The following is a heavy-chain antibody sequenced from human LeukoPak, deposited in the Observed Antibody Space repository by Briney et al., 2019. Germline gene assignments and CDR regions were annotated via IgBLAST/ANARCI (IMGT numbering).Heavy chain of an antibody. CDR3: ARLPAAAAGNYYYYYGMDV. D-gene: IGHD6-13*01. V-gene: IGHV5-51*01. CDR1: GYSFTSYW. J-gene: IGHJ6*02. Sequence: GESLKISCQGSGYSFTSYWIGWVRQMPGKGLEWMGIIYPGDSDTRYSPSFQGQVTISADKSISTAYLQWSSLKASDTAMYYCARLPAAAAGNYYYYYGMDVWGQGTTVTVSS. CDR2: IYPGDSDT.